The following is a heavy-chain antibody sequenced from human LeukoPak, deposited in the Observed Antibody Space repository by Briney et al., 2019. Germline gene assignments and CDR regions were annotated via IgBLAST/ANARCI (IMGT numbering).Heavy chain of an antibody. CDR3: ARATPRYFDY. D-gene: IGHD5-24*01. CDR2: ISGSGGST. Sequence: GGSLRLSCAASGFTFSSYAMTWARQAPGKGLEWVSTISGSGGSTYYADSVKGRFTISRDNSKNTLYLQMNSLRAEDTAVYSCARATPRYFDYWGQGTLVTVSS. J-gene: IGHJ4*02. V-gene: IGHV3-23*01. CDR1: GFTFSSYA.